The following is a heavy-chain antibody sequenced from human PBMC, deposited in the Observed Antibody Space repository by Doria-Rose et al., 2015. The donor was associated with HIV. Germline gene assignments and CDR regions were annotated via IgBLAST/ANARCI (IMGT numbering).Heavy chain of an antibody. Sequence: QVTLKESGPVLVKPTETLTLTCTVSGVSLSSPGMGVSWIRQPPGKALEWLANIFSDDDRSYKTSLKSRLTISRATSKRQVVLTMTDMDPVDTATYYCARIKSSRWYHKYYFDFWGQGTLVIVSA. V-gene: IGHV2-26*01. CDR2: IFSDDDR. CDR3: ARIKSSRWYHKYYFDF. J-gene: IGHJ4*02. D-gene: IGHD6-13*01. CDR1: GVSLSSPGMG.